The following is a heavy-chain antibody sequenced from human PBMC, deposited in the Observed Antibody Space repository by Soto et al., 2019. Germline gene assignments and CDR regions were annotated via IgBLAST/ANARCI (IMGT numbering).Heavy chain of an antibody. Sequence: QVELVESGGGVVQPGKSLRLSCVASGFSIRTYGMHWVRQAPGKELEWVAVIWSDGSDQLYADSMKGRLTISRDNAKNTLYLQVNSLRADDTAAYFCATEPRMSSRGRGGMDVWGHGTTVIVSS. J-gene: IGHJ6*02. CDR3: ATEPRMSSRGRGGMDV. V-gene: IGHV3-33*01. CDR2: IWSDGSDQ. CDR1: GFSIRTYG. D-gene: IGHD3-10*01.